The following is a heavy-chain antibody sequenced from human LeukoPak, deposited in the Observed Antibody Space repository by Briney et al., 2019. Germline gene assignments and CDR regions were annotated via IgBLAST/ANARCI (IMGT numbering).Heavy chain of an antibody. CDR1: GGSFSDYY. V-gene: IGHV4-34*01. Sequence: SETLSLTCAVYGGSFSDYYWSWIRQPPGKGLEWIGEINHSGSTNYNPSLKSRVTISVDTSKNQFSLKLSSVTAADTAVYYCARYLWSRYSNYPYFDYWGQGTLVTVSS. CDR2: INHSGST. CDR3: ARYLWSRYSNYPYFDY. J-gene: IGHJ4*02. D-gene: IGHD4-11*01.